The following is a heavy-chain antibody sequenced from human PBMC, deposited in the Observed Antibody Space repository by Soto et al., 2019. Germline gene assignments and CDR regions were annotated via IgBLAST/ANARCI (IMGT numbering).Heavy chain of an antibody. CDR2: INSDGSST. CDR3: ARGGGGAYGSGFV. Sequence: EVQLVESGGGLVQPGGSLRLSCAASGFTFSSYWMHWVRQAPGKGLVWVSRINSDGSSTNYADSVKGRFTISRDNAKTPVYPPMNRLRAEDTAVYYCARGGGGAYGSGFVWGQGTTVTVSS. CDR1: GFTFSSYW. J-gene: IGHJ6*02. V-gene: IGHV3-74*01. D-gene: IGHD3-10*01.